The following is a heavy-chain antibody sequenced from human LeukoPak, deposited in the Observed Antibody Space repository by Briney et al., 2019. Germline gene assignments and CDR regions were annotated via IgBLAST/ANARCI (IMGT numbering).Heavy chain of an antibody. J-gene: IGHJ5*02. Sequence: ASVKVSCKASGCTFTSYDINWVRQATGQGLEWLGWMNPNSGNTGYAQNFQGRVTMTRDTSIDTAYMELTSLRYEDTAVYYCARDYYGSKSSSFDPWGQGTLVTVSS. D-gene: IGHD3-10*01. V-gene: IGHV1-8*01. CDR3: ARDYYGSKSSSFDP. CDR2: MNPNSGNT. CDR1: GCTFTSYD.